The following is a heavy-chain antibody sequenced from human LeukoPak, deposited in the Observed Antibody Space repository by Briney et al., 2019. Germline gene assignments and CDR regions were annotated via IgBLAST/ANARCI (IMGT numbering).Heavy chain of an antibody. J-gene: IGHJ4*02. Sequence: SETLSLTCTVSGGSISNTSYYWGWIRQPPGKGLEWIGSIYYSGTTYYNPSLKSRVTISVDTSKNQFSLKLSSVTAADTAFYYCAREMLNGSGYFDYWGQGTLVTVSS. CDR1: GGSISNTSYY. D-gene: IGHD3-3*01. V-gene: IGHV4-39*07. CDR2: IYYSGTT. CDR3: AREMLNGSGYFDY.